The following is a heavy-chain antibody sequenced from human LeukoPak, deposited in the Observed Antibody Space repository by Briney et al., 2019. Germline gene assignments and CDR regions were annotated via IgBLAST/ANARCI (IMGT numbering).Heavy chain of an antibody. CDR1: GGTFSSYA. Sequence: ASVKVSCKASGGTFSSYAISWVRQAPGQGLEWMGRINPNSGGTNYAQKFQGRVTMTRDTSISTAYMELSRLRSDDTAVYYCARDSPYSSSCDYWGQGTLVTVSS. V-gene: IGHV1-2*06. CDR2: INPNSGGT. D-gene: IGHD6-13*01. J-gene: IGHJ4*02. CDR3: ARDSPYSSSCDY.